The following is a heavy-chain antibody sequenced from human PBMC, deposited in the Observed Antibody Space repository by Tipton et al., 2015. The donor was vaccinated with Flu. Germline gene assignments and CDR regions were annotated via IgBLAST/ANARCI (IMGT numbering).Heavy chain of an antibody. D-gene: IGHD2-15*01. Sequence: LRLSCTVSGGSFNSHYWTWIRQRPGKGLEWIGYIFYTGDANYNPSLLRRVTISQDTSKNQFSLKLSAVTAADTAVYFCAWVERGFFDLWGRGTLVTVSS. CDR3: AWVERGFFDL. J-gene: IGHJ2*01. CDR1: GGSFNSHY. V-gene: IGHV4-59*11. CDR2: IFYTGDA.